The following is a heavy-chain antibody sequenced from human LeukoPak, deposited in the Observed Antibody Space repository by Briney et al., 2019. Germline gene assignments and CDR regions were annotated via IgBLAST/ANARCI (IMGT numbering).Heavy chain of an antibody. CDR3: ARFRGSGSLDY. V-gene: IGHV3-30-3*01. Sequence: PGGSLRLSCAASGFTFSSYAMHWVRQAPGKGLEWVAVISYDGSNKYYADSVKGRFTISRDNSKNTLYLQMNCLRAEDTAVYYCARFRGSGSLDYWGQGTLVTVSS. CDR1: GFTFSSYA. CDR2: ISYDGSNK. D-gene: IGHD3-10*01. J-gene: IGHJ4*02.